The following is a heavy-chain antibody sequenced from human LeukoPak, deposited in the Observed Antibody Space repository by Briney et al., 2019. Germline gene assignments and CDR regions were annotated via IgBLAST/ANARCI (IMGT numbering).Heavy chain of an antibody. CDR3: ARGSYTSYDILTGYQNYYSGMDV. Sequence: ASVKVSCKASGGTFSSYAISWVRQAPGQGLEWMGGIIPIFGTANYAQKFQGRVTITADESTSTAYMELSSLRSEDTAVYYCARGSYTSYDILTGYQNYYSGMDVWGQGTTVTVSS. J-gene: IGHJ6*02. CDR1: GGTFSSYA. V-gene: IGHV1-69*13. CDR2: IIPIFGTA. D-gene: IGHD3-9*01.